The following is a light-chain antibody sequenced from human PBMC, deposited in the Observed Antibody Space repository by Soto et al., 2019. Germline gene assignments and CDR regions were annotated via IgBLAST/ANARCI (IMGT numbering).Light chain of an antibody. J-gene: IGKJ1*01. CDR2: GAS. CDR1: QLVSSY. V-gene: IGKV3-11*01. Sequence: VLTQSPATLSLSPGERATLSCRASQLVSSYLAWYQHKLGQAPRLLIYGASNRATGIPARFSGSGSGTDFTLTISSLEPEDFAVYYCQQRSNWPPTFGQGTKVDIK. CDR3: QQRSNWPPT.